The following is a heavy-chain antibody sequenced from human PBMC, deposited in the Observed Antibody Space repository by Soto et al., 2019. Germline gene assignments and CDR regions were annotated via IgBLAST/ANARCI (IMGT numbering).Heavy chain of an antibody. D-gene: IGHD3-22*01. Sequence: PXGSLGLSCAASGFTFSSYAMSGVRQAPGKGLEWVSAISGSGGSTYYADSVKGRFTISRDNSKNTLYLQMKSLRAEDTAVYYCAKAEDYYDSSGMPFDPWGQGTLVTVSS. J-gene: IGHJ5*02. CDR2: ISGSGGST. CDR3: AKAEDYYDSSGMPFDP. CDR1: GFTFSSYA. V-gene: IGHV3-23*01.